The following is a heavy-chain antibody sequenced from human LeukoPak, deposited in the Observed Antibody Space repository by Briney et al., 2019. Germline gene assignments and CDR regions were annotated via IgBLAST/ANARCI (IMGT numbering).Heavy chain of an antibody. CDR1: GYSFTRYW. V-gene: IGHV5-51*01. J-gene: IGHJ4*02. CDR2: IYPSDSDT. D-gene: IGHD1-26*01. CDR3: ATIYPTTSPPFDY. Sequence: GESLKISCKGSGYSFTRYWIGWVRQMPGKGLEWMGIIYPSDSDTRYSPSFQGQVTISADKSISTAYLQWSSLKASDTAMCYCATIYPTTSPPFDYWGQGTLVTVSS.